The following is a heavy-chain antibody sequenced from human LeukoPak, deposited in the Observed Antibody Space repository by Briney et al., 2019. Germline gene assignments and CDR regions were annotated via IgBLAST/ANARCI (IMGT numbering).Heavy chain of an antibody. CDR2: ISYDGSNK. Sequence: GGSLRLSCAASGFTFSSYEMNWVRQAPGKGLEWVAVISYDGSNKYHADSVKGRFTISRDNSKNTLYLQMNSLRAEGTAVYYCATPPRSSGWYGLWGRGTLVTVSS. V-gene: IGHV3-30*04. CDR1: GFTFSSYE. D-gene: IGHD6-19*01. J-gene: IGHJ2*01. CDR3: ATPPRSSGWYGL.